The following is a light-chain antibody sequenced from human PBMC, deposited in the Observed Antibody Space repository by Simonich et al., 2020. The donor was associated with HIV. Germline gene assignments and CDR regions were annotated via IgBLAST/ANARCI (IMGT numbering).Light chain of an antibody. J-gene: IGKJ2*01. V-gene: IGKV2-29*02. CDR1: QSLLHSNGYNY. CDR3: MQGIYLPYT. Sequence: DIVMTQSPLSLPVTPGEPASISCMSSQSLLHSNGYNYLDWYLQKPGQSPQLLIYEVSSRFSGVPDRFSGSGSGTDFTLRISRVEAEDVGIYYCMQGIYLPYTFGQGTKLEIK. CDR2: EVS.